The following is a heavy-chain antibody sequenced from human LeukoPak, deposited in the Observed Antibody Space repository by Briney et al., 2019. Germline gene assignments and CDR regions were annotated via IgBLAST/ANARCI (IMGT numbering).Heavy chain of an antibody. V-gene: IGHV3-21*01. J-gene: IGHJ1*01. D-gene: IGHD3-10*01. CDR3: ARDQQNMVRGVIIEYFQH. CDR2: ISSSSSYI. CDR1: GFTFSSYS. Sequence: GGSLRFSCAASGFTFSSYSMNWVRQAPGKGLEWVSSISSSSSYIYYADSVKGRFTISRDNAKNSLYLQMNSLRAEDTAVYYCARDQQNMVRGVIIEYFQHWGQGTLVTVSS.